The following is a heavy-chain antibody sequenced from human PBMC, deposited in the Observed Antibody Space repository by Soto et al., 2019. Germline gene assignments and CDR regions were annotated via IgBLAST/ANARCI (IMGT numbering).Heavy chain of an antibody. CDR3: AKNVVVVPAAINGMDV. V-gene: IGHV3-30*18. CDR1: GFTFSSYG. CDR2: ISYDGSNK. D-gene: IGHD2-2*01. J-gene: IGHJ6*02. Sequence: PGGSLRLSCAASGFTFSSYGMHWVRQAPGKGLEWVAVISYDGSNKYYADSVKGRFTISRDNSKNTLYLQMNSLRAEDTAVYYCAKNVVVVPAAINGMDVWGQGTTVTVSS.